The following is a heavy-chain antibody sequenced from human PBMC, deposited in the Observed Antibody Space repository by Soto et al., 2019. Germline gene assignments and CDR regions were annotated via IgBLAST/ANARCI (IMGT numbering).Heavy chain of an antibody. D-gene: IGHD3-3*01. J-gene: IGHJ5*02. CDR1: GFTFSSYS. Sequence: GGSLRLSCAASGFTFSSYSMNWVRQAPGKGLEWVSSISSSSSYIYYADSVKGRFTISRDNAKNSLYLQMISLRAEDTAVYYCARTYYDFWSGHNWFDPWGQGTLVTVSS. CDR2: ISSSSSYI. V-gene: IGHV3-21*01. CDR3: ARTYYDFWSGHNWFDP.